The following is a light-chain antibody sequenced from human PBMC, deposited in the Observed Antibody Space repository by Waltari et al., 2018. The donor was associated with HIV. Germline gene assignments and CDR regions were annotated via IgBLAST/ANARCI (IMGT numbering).Light chain of an antibody. CDR3: QQYYSTPGT. Sequence: DIVMTQSPDSLAVSLGERATINCKSSQSVLYSSNNKNYLAWYQQEPGQPPKLLIYWASTRESGVPDRFSGSGSGTDFTLTISSLQAEDVAVYYCQQYYSTPGTFGQGTRLEIK. V-gene: IGKV4-1*01. CDR1: QSVLYSSNNKNY. J-gene: IGKJ5*01. CDR2: WAS.